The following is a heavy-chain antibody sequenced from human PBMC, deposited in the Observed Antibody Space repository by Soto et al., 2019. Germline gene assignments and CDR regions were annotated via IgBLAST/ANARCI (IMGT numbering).Heavy chain of an antibody. Sequence: SVKVSCKASGGTFSSYAISWVRQAPGQGLEWMGGITPIFGTANYAQKFQGRVTITADESTSTAYMELSSLRSEDTAVYYCARGWSSGAPVGPFDYWGQGTLVTVSS. CDR3: ARGWSSGAPVGPFDY. V-gene: IGHV1-69*13. CDR1: GGTFSSYA. CDR2: ITPIFGTA. J-gene: IGHJ4*02. D-gene: IGHD6-19*01.